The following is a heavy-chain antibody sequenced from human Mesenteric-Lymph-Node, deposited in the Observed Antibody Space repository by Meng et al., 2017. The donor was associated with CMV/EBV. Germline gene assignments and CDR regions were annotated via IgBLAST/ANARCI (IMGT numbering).Heavy chain of an antibody. CDR2: ISAYNGNT. Sequence: ASVKVSCKASGYTFTSYGISWVRQAPGQGLEWMGWISAYNGNTNYAQKLQGRVTMTTDTSTSTAYMELRSLRSDDTAVYYCARGHDFWSGYSYYYYYYGMDVWGQGTTVTVSS. CDR1: GYTFTSYG. D-gene: IGHD3-3*01. V-gene: IGHV1-18*01. CDR3: ARGHDFWSGYSYYYYYYGMDV. J-gene: IGHJ6*02.